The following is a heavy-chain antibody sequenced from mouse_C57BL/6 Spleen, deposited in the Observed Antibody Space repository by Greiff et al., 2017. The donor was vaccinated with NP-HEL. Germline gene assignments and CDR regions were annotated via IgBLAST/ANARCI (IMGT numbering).Heavy chain of an antibody. J-gene: IGHJ1*03. CDR1: GYSFTGYY. CDR2: INPSTGGT. V-gene: IGHV1-42*01. D-gene: IGHD1-1*01. Sequence: EVKLMESGPELVKPGASVKISCKASGYSFTGYYMNWVKQSPEKSLEWIGEINPSTGGTTYNQKFKAKATLTVDKSSSTAYMQLKSLTSEDSAVYYCARFDYYGSWYFDVWGTGTTVTVSS. CDR3: ARFDYYGSWYFDV.